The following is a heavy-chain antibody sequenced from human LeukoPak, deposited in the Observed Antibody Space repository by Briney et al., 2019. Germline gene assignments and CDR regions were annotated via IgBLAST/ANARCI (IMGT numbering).Heavy chain of an antibody. V-gene: IGHV4-4*07. CDR2: VYSIGST. CDR1: GGSINSYY. J-gene: IGHJ4*02. D-gene: IGHD2-15*01. CDR3: ARAAGGLDYFDY. Sequence: PSETLSLTCTVSGGSINSYYWSWIRQPAGKGLEWIGRVYSIGSTSHNPSLKSRITMSVDTSKNQFSLKLSSVTAADTAVYYCARAAGGLDYFDYWGQGTLVTVSS.